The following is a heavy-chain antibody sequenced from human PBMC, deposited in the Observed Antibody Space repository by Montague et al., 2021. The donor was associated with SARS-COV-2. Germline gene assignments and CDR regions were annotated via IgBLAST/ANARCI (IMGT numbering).Heavy chain of an antibody. CDR3: ARALSLNQDV. CDR2: INDSGIT. Sequence: SKTLSLTCAVHGDSFIGYYWGWIRQPPGKGLQRIGEINDSGITNRYPSFKSRATISVDSSKKEFSLTLRSVTAADTGVYYCARALSLNQDVWGQGTTVIVSS. CDR1: GDSFIGYY. J-gene: IGHJ6*02. V-gene: IGHV4-34*04.